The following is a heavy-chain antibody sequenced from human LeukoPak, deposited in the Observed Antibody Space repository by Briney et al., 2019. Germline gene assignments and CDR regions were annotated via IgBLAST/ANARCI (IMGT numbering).Heavy chain of an antibody. CDR3: ARWWNAFDI. D-gene: IGHD2-15*01. V-gene: IGHV3-48*02. Sequence: GGALTLSCVASGFTFGSYSMNWVRQAPGKGLEWVSFISASSSTIYYADSVKGRFTISRDNPKNSLYLQMTSLRDEDTAVYYCARWWNAFDIWGQGTMVTVSS. CDR1: GFTFGSYS. J-gene: IGHJ3*02. CDR2: ISASSSTI.